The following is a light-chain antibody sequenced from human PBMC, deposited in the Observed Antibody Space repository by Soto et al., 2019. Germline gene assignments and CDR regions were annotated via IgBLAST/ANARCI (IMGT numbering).Light chain of an antibody. CDR3: QSYDSRLSGWV. V-gene: IGLV1-40*01. CDR2: GNT. Sequence: QSALTQPPSVSGAPGQRVTISCTGSSSNIGAGYDVHWYQQLPGTAPKYLIYGNTNRPSGVPDRFSGSKSGTSASLAITGLQAEDEADYYCQSYDSRLSGWVFGGGTKLTVL. CDR1: SSNIGAGYD. J-gene: IGLJ3*02.